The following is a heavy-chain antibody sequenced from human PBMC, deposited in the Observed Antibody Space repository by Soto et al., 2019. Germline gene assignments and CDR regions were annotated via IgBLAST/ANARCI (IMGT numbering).Heavy chain of an antibody. CDR3: ARGLAARAYYYYYGMDV. CDR1: GGSFSGYY. D-gene: IGHD6-6*01. Sequence: QVQLQQWGAGLLKPSETLSLTCAVYGGSFSGYYWSWIRQPPGKGLEWIGEINHSGSTNYNPSLKSRVTISVDTSKNQFSLKLSSVTAADTAVYYCARGLAARAYYYYYGMDVWGQGTTVIVSS. CDR2: INHSGST. V-gene: IGHV4-34*01. J-gene: IGHJ6*02.